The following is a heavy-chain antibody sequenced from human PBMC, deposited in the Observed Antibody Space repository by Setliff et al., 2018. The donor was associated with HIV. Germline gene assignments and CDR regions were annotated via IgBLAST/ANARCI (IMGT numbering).Heavy chain of an antibody. D-gene: IGHD3-3*01. CDR1: GDSISSSNW. J-gene: IGHJ4*02. CDR2: IYYSGST. CDR3: ARVGKWGGYFYYFDY. Sequence: ASETLSLTCAVSGDSISSSNWWSWVRQPPGKGLEWIGEIYYSGSTNYNPSLKSRVTISVDKSKNHFSLKLSSVTAADTAMYYCARVGKWGGYFYYFDYWGQGTLVTVSS. V-gene: IGHV4-4*02.